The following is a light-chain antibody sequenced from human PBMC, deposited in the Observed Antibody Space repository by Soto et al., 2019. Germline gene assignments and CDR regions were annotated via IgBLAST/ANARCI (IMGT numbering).Light chain of an antibody. CDR3: QSYDSSLSGSEV. J-gene: IGLJ2*01. V-gene: IGLV1-40*01. Sequence: QAVVTQPPSVSGAPGQRVTISCTGSSSNIGAGYDVHWYQQLPGTAPKLLIYGNSNRPSGVPDRFSGSKSGTSASLAITGPQAEGDAYYYCQSYDSSLSGSEVFGGGTKLTV. CDR1: SSNIGAGYD. CDR2: GNS.